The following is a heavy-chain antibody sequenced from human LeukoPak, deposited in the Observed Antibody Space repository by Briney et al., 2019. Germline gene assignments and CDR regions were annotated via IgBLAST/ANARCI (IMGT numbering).Heavy chain of an antibody. CDR2: ISSSGSTI. V-gene: IGHV3-11*01. CDR1: GFTFSDYY. CDR3: ARDIPSITIFGVVIIPGSGMDV. J-gene: IGHJ6*02. D-gene: IGHD3-3*01. Sequence: GGSLRLSCAASGFTFSDYYMSWIRQAPGKGLEWVSYISSSGSTIYYADSVKGRFTISRDNAKNSLYLQMNSLRAEDTAVYYCARDIPSITIFGVVIIPGSGMDVWGQGTTVTVSS.